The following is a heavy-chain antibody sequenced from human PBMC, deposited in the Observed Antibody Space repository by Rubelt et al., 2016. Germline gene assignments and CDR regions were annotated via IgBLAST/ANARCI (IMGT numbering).Heavy chain of an antibody. CDR2: IYYSGDS. CDR1: GGSISSSSYY. V-gene: IGHV4-39*01. J-gene: IGHJ4*02. CDR3: ARQRLICSRTSCYDLDY. Sequence: QLQLQESGPGLVKPSETLSLTCTVSGGSISSSSYYWGWIRQPPGKGLEWIGSIYYSGDSYYNPSLKSRVTLSVDTSKNQCSLKLTSVTDANTAVYYCARQRLICSRTSCYDLDYWGEGTLVTVSS. D-gene: IGHD2-2*01.